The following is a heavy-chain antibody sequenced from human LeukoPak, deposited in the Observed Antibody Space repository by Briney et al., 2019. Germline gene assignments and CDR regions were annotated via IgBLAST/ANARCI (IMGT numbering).Heavy chain of an antibody. CDR3: AKDTMVRGVESYYFDY. CDR2: ISYDGSNK. V-gene: IGHV3-30-3*01. CDR1: GFTFSSYA. J-gene: IGHJ4*02. Sequence: GGSLRLSCAASGFTFSSYAMHWVRQAPGKGLEWVPVISYDGSNKYYADSVKGRFTISRDNAKNSLYLQMNSLRAEDAAVYYCAKDTMVRGVESYYFDYWGQGTLVTVSS. D-gene: IGHD3-10*01.